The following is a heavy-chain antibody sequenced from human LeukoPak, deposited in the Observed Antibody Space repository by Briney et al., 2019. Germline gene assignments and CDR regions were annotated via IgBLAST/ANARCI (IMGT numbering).Heavy chain of an antibody. V-gene: IGHV3-11*06. CDR2: ISSSSSHT. D-gene: IGHD5-12*01. CDR1: GFIISDYY. J-gene: IGHJ4*02. CDR3: AKNIGYDYPSDY. Sequence: GGSLRLSCAASGFIISDYYMSWIRQAPGKGLEWVSDISSSSSHTNYADSVKGRFTISRDNAKNSLYLQMNSLKAEDTAVYYCAKNIGYDYPSDYWGQGTLVTVSS.